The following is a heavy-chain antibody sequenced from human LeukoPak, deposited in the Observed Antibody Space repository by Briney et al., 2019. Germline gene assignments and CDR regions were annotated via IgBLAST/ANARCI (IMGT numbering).Heavy chain of an antibody. CDR2: ISGSGDII. CDR1: GFTFSAYP. D-gene: IGHD6-13*01. CDR3: ARDMTITGADDY. J-gene: IGHJ4*02. V-gene: IGHV3-48*04. Sequence: GGSQRLSSTASGFTFSAYPMTWVRQAPGKGLEWVSYISGSGDIIYYADSVKGRFTISRDNAKNSLYLQMDSLRAEDTAIYYCARDMTITGADDYWGQGTLVTVSS.